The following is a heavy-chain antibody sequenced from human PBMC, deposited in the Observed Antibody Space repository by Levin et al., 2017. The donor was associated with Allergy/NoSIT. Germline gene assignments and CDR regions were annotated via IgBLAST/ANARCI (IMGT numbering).Heavy chain of an antibody. CDR3: ASPPPYNSGWAAEFFQH. CDR1: GFTVSDSY. Sequence: PGGSLRLSCAVSGFTVSDSYMSWVRQAPGKGLEWVSVIYSGGSTYYADSVKGRFTISRDTSKNTLSLQMNSLRAEDTAVYYCASPPPYNSGWAAEFFQHWGQGTLVTVSS. V-gene: IGHV3-53*01. CDR2: IYSGGST. D-gene: IGHD6-19*01. J-gene: IGHJ1*01.